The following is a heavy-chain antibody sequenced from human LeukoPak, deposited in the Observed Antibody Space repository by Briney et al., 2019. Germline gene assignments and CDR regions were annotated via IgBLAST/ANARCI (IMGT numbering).Heavy chain of an antibody. CDR2: IIPIFGTA. D-gene: IGHD3-16*02. CDR1: GGTFSSYA. V-gene: IGHV1-69*05. J-gene: IGHJ5*02. CDR3: ARDYHWFDP. Sequence: SVKVSCKASGGTFSSYAISWVRQAPGQGLEWMGGIIPIFGTANYAQKLQGRVTMTTDTSTSTAYMELRSLRSDDTAVYYCARDYHWFDPWGQGTLVTVSS.